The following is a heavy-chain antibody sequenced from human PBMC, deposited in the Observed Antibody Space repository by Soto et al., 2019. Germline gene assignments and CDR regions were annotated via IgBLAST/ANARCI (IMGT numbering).Heavy chain of an antibody. V-gene: IGHV3-23*01. CDR1: GFTFSSYA. Sequence: GGSLRLSCAASGFTFSSYAMSWVRQAPGKGLEWVSAISGSGGSTYYADSVKGRFTISRDNSKNTLYLQMNSLRAEDTAVYYCAKGVGPYYYDSSGYYQNWGQGTLVTVSS. J-gene: IGHJ4*02. CDR2: ISGSGGST. D-gene: IGHD3-22*01. CDR3: AKGVGPYYYDSSGYYQN.